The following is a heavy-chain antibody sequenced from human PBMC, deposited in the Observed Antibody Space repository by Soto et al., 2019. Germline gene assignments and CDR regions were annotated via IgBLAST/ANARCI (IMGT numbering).Heavy chain of an antibody. Sequence: SGGSLRLSCAASGFTFCSYGMHWVRQAPGKGLEWVAVISYDGSNKYYADSVKGRFTISRDNSKNTLYLQMNSLRAEDTAVYYCAKERDVVVVAAPFDYWGQGTLVTVSS. J-gene: IGHJ4*02. CDR1: GFTFCSYG. CDR3: AKERDVVVVAAPFDY. D-gene: IGHD2-15*01. V-gene: IGHV3-30*18. CDR2: ISYDGSNK.